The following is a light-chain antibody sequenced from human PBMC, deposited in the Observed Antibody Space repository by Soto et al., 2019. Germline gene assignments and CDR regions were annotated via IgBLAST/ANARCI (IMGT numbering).Light chain of an antibody. J-gene: IGKJ1*01. Sequence: DIQVTQSPSTLSGSVGDRVTITCRASQTISSWLAWYQQKPGKAPKLLIYKASTLKSGVPSRFSGSGSGTEFNLTISRLQPDDFATYYCQHHNSYSEAFGQGTKGDIK. CDR3: QHHNSYSEA. CDR1: QTISSW. CDR2: KAS. V-gene: IGKV1-5*03.